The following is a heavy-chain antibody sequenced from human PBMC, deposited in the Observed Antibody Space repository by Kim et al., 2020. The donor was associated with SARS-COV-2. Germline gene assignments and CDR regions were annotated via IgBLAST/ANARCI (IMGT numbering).Heavy chain of an antibody. J-gene: IGHJ6*02. Sequence: RFTISRDNSKNTLYLQMNSLRAEDTAVYYCASSLLMAEWLTYYYYGMDVWGQGTTVTVSS. CDR3: ASSLLMAEWLTYYYYGMDV. V-gene: IGHV3-23*01. D-gene: IGHD3-3*01.